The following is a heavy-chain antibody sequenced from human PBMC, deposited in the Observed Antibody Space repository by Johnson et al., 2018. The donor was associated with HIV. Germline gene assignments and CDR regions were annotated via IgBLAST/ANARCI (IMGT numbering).Heavy chain of an antibody. D-gene: IGHD3-22*01. CDR1: EFTFSTYG. J-gene: IGHJ3*02. Sequence: VQLVESGGGVVQPGGSLRLSCAASEFTFSTYGMHWVRQAPGKGLEWVANIKQDGSERYYVDSVKGRFTISRDNAKNSLSLQMDSLRAEDTAVYYCARDPELDYFDNRAFDIWGPGKMVTVSS. V-gene: IGHV3-7*01. CDR3: ARDPELDYFDNRAFDI. CDR2: IKQDGSER.